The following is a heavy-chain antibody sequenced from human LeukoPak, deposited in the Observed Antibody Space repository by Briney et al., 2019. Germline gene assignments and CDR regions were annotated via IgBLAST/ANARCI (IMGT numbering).Heavy chain of an antibody. CDR3: ARDPQH. V-gene: IGHV3-53*01. J-gene: IGHJ1*01. Sequence: GGSLRLSCAASGFTFRSHAMSWVRQAPGKGLEWVSVIYSGGSTYYADSVKGRFTISRDNSKNTLYLQMNSLRAEDTAVYYCARDPQHWGQGTLVTVSS. CDR1: GFTFRSHA. CDR2: IYSGGST.